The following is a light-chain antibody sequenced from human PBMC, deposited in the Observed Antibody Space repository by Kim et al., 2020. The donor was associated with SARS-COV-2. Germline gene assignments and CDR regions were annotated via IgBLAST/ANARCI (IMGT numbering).Light chain of an antibody. V-gene: IGLV6-57*02. J-gene: IGLJ3*02. CDR2: EDN. Sequence: NFMLTQPHSVSESPGKTVTISCTGSSGSIASNYVQWYQQRPGSAPTTVIYEDNQRPSGVPDRFSGSIDSSSNSASLSLSGLKTEDEADYYCQSYDSSNQKVFGGGTQLTFL. CDR3: QSYDSSNQKV. CDR1: SGSIASNY.